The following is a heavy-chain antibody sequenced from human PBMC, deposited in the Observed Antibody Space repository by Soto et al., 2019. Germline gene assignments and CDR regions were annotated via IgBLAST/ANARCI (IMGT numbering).Heavy chain of an antibody. CDR3: GRVVEGATRHTDSDS. Sequence: PSETLSLTCAVYGGSFSGYYWSWIRQPPGKGLEWIGEINHSGSTNYNPSLKGRVTISVDTSNNQVSLRVNSVTAADTAVYYCGRVVEGATRHTDSDSWGQGMLVTVSS. D-gene: IGHD2-15*01. V-gene: IGHV4-34*01. CDR2: INHSGST. CDR1: GGSFSGYY. J-gene: IGHJ5*02.